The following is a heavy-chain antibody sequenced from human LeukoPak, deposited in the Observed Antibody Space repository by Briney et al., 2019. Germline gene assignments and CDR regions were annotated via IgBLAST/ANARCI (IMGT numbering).Heavy chain of an antibody. D-gene: IGHD1-26*01. CDR2: MNPHSGNT. CDR3: ARMGWEPSTNFDY. CDR1: GYTYTSYD. J-gene: IGHJ4*02. Sequence: GASVKVSCKASGYTYTSYDINWVRQATGQGLEWMGWMNPHSGNTGYAQKFQGRVTKTRNTSISTAYMELSSLRSEDTAVYYCARMGWEPSTNFDYWGQGTLVTVSS. V-gene: IGHV1-8*01.